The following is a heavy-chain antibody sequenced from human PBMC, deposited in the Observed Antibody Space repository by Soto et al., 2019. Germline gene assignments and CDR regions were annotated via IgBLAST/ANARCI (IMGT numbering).Heavy chain of an antibody. CDR1: GFTFTSSA. CDR3: AATACVDIATYFDY. CDR2: IVVGSGNT. Sequence: SVKVSCKASGFTFTSSAMQWVRQARGQRLEWIGWIVVGSGNTNYAQKFQERVTITRDMSTSTAYMELSSLRSEDTAVYYCAATACVDIATYFDYWGKETLVILSS. V-gene: IGHV1-58*02. J-gene: IGHJ4*02. D-gene: IGHD5-12*01.